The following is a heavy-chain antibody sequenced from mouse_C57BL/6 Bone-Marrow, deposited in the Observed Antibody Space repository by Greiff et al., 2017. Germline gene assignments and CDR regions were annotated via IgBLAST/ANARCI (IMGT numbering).Heavy chain of an antibody. Sequence: QVQLQQPGAELVKPGASVKLSCKASGYTFTSYWMQWVNQRPGKGLEWVGAIDPSDSSTNYKQKLKGKATLTVDTSSSTAYMQLSSLTSEDSAVYYCARSGYYGSSYSWFAYWGRGTLVTVSA. CDR2: IDPSDSST. CDR3: ARSGYYGSSYSWFAY. D-gene: IGHD1-1*01. CDR1: GYTFTSYW. J-gene: IGHJ3*01. V-gene: IGHV1-50*01.